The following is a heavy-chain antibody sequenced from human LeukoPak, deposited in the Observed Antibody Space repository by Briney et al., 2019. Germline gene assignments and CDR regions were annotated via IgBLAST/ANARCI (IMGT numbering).Heavy chain of an antibody. Sequence: PGGSLRLSRAASGFTFSGYWMMNWVRQAPGEGLEWVANINQDGSEKYYVDSVKGRFTISRDNAKNSVYLQMNNLRVEDTAVYYCASGTGSSYFYQFGINFWGQGTLVTVSS. J-gene: IGHJ4*02. V-gene: IGHV3-7*01. D-gene: IGHD6-13*01. CDR3: ASGTGSSYFYQFGINF. CDR2: INQDGSEK. CDR1: GFTFSGYW.